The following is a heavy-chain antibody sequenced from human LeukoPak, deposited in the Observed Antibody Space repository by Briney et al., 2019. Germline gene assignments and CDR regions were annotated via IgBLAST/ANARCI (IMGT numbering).Heavy chain of an antibody. CDR1: GFIFSNYW. CDR3: AGKLSSDWYYFDY. V-gene: IGHV3-74*01. CDR2: IRSDGTST. D-gene: IGHD6-19*01. Sequence: AGGSLRLSCAASGFIFSNYWMHWVRQAPGKGLVWVSRIRSDGTSTTYADSVRGRFTVSRDNAKNTLYLQVYSLRVEDTAVYYCAGKLSSDWYYFDYWGQGTLVTVSS. J-gene: IGHJ4*02.